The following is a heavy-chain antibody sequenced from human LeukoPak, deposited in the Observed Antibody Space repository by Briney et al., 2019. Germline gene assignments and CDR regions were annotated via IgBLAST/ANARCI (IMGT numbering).Heavy chain of an antibody. CDR2: IYSGGST. CDR3: ARETAGYSGSYYGIGY. CDR1: GFTFSSYA. Sequence: GGSLRLSCAASGFTFSSYAMSWVRQAPGKGLEWVSVIYSGGSTYYADSVKGRFTISRDNSKNTLYLQMNSLRAEDTAVYYCARETAGYSGSYYGIGYWGQGTLVTVSS. J-gene: IGHJ4*02. V-gene: IGHV3-66*02. D-gene: IGHD1-26*01.